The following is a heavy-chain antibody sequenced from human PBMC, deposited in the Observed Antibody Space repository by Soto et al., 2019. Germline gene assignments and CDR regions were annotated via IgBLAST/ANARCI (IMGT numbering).Heavy chain of an antibody. Sequence: SETLSLTCAVYGGSFSGYYWSWIRQPPGKGLEWIGEISHSGSTNYNPSLKSRVTISVDTSKNQFSLKLSSVTAADTAVYYCARESDGRGYYYYYYMDVWGKGTTVTVSS. D-gene: IGHD1-26*01. J-gene: IGHJ6*03. CDR1: GGSFSGYY. CDR2: ISHSGST. CDR3: ARESDGRGYYYYYYMDV. V-gene: IGHV4-34*01.